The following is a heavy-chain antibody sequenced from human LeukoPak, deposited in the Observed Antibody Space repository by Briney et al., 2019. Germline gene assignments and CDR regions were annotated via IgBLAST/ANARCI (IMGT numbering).Heavy chain of an antibody. D-gene: IGHD2-15*01. CDR3: AKDPHGSRPDFDY. Sequence: GGSLRLSCAPSGFIFSAYAMSWVRQAPGKGLEWVSKISGSGTSIYYADSVKGRFTISRDNSKKTVYLHMNSLRAEDTDVYYCAKDPHGSRPDFDYWGQGTLVTVSS. V-gene: IGHV3-23*01. CDR1: GFIFSAYA. CDR2: ISGSGTSI. J-gene: IGHJ4*02.